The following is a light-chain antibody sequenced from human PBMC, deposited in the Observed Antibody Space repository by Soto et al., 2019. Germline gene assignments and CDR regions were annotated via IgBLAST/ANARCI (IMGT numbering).Light chain of an antibody. Sequence: ENVVTQSPATLSLSPGERATLSCRTSQSVDRYLVWYQQKPGQAPRLLIYDASNRAAGIPARFSGSGSGKDFTLTISSLEPEDFAVYYCQQRKHWPPLTFGGGTKVEIK. V-gene: IGKV3-11*01. CDR1: QSVDRY. CDR3: QQRKHWPPLT. CDR2: DAS. J-gene: IGKJ4*01.